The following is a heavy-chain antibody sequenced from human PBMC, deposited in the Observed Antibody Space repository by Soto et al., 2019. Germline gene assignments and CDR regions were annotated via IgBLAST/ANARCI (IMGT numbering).Heavy chain of an antibody. D-gene: IGHD3-3*01. CDR1: GGSISSSSYY. CDR3: ASSELITDFWSGYFAVYGMDV. J-gene: IGHJ6*02. V-gene: IGHV4-39*01. Sequence: SETLSLTCTVSGGSISSSSYYWGWIRQPPGKGMECIGIIYYSGSTYYNPSLKSRVTISVDTSKNQFSLKLSSVTAADTAVYYCASSELITDFWSGYFAVYGMDVWGQGTTVTVSS. CDR2: IYYSGST.